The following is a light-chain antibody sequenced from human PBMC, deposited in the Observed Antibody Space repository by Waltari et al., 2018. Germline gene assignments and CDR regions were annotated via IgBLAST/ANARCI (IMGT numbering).Light chain of an antibody. Sequence: QSALTQPASVSGSPGQSITISCTGPNSDVAIYNYVSWYQLHPGKAPKLLISDVNRRPSGISDRFSGSKSGSTASLTISGLQAEDEAEYYCSSYTRSSTLVFGGGTKVTVL. V-gene: IGLV2-14*03. CDR3: SSYTRSSTLV. J-gene: IGLJ2*01. CDR2: DVN. CDR1: NSDVAIYNY.